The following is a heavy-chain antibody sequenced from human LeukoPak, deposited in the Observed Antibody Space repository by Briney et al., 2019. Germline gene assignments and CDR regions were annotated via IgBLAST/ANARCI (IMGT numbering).Heavy chain of an antibody. J-gene: IGHJ6*03. D-gene: IGHD3-3*01. CDR3: ARITMGATIANFYYYHMDV. CDR2: IISNGGST. Sequence: GGSLRLSCAADGFTFSHYSMHWVRQAPGKGLEYVSAIISNGGSTHYADSVKGRFTISRDNSKNTLYLQMDSLRAEDMAVYYCARITMGATIANFYYYHMDVWGKGATVTVSS. V-gene: IGHV3-64*02. CDR1: GFTFSHYS.